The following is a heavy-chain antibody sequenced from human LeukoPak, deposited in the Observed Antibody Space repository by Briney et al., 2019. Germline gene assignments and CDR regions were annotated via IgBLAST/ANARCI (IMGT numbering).Heavy chain of an antibody. V-gene: IGHV4-38-2*01. CDR2: IFHRGST. Sequence: KPSETLSLTCAVSGYSISSGYYWGWIRQPPGKGLEWIGSIFHRGSTYYNPSLRGRVTMSVDTSKNQFSLKLSSVTAADTAVYYCAGLRGFGEDFDYWGQGTLVTVSS. CDR3: AGLRGFGEDFDY. CDR1: GYSISSGYY. D-gene: IGHD3-10*01. J-gene: IGHJ4*02.